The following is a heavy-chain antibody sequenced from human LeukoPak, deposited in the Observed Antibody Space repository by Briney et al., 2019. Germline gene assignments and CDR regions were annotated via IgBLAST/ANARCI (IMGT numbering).Heavy chain of an antibody. CDR2: IEPLGRNK. V-gene: IGHV3-7*03. CDR1: GFTFSTYW. Sequence: GGSLRLSCAASGFTFSTYWMTWVRQAPGKGLEWVANIEPLGRNKQYVDSLKGRFTISRDNAKNTLYLQMNSLRAEDTAVYYCAKAAILSPPDDYWGQGTLVTVSS. D-gene: IGHD2-2*01. CDR3: AKAAILSPPDDY. J-gene: IGHJ4*02.